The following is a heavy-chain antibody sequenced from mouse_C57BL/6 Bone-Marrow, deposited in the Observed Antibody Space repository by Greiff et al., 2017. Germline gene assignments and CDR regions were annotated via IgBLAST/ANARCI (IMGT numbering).Heavy chain of an antibody. V-gene: IGHV1-19*01. D-gene: IGHD5-5*01. CDR3: ARGLPLYYYAMDY. CDR1: GHTFTDYY. J-gene: IGHJ4*01. Sequence: EVQLQQSGPVLVKPGASVKMSCKASGHTFTDYYMNWVKQSHGKSLEWIGVINPYNGGTSYNQKFKGKATLTVDKSSSTAYMELNSLTSEDSAVYYCARGLPLYYYAMDYWGQGTSVTVSS. CDR2: INPYNGGT.